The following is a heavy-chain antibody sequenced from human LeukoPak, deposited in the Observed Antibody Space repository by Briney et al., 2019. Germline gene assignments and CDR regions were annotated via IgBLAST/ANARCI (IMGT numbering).Heavy chain of an antibody. CDR1: GFTFSSFG. J-gene: IGHJ3*02. CDR3: ARDVGGYTARDAFGI. Sequence: GGSLRLSCAASGFTFSSFGMNWVRQAPGKGLEWVSYISSSGSTIYSADSVKGRFTISRDNAKNSLYLQMNSLRAEDTAVYYCARDVGGYTARDAFGIWGQGTMVTVSS. D-gene: IGHD5-12*01. V-gene: IGHV3-48*04. CDR2: ISSSGSTI.